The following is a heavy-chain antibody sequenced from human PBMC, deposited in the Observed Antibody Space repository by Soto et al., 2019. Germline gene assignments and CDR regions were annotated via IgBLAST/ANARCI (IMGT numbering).Heavy chain of an antibody. D-gene: IGHD3-10*01. CDR3: ARRPGSGRSVDY. Sequence: EVQLVESGGGLVQPGGSLRLSCAASGFTFSDHYMDWVRQAPGKGLEWVGLIRDKANSYTTEYAASVRGRFTISGDESKNSVSLQMNSLKTDDTAVYYCARRPGSGRSVDYWGQGTLVTVSS. V-gene: IGHV3-72*01. CDR1: GFTFSDHY. J-gene: IGHJ4*02. CDR2: IRDKANSYTT.